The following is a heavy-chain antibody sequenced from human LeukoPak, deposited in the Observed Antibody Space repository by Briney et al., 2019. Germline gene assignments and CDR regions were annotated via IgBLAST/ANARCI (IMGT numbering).Heavy chain of an antibody. V-gene: IGHV1-18*01. CDR1: GYTLTSYS. D-gene: IGHD3-22*01. CDR3: ARNYDSSKDGNDH. Sequence: ASVKVSCKASGYTLTSYSISWVRQAPGQGLEWVGWISSYNGKTNYGKNVQGRVTMTTDTSTSTAYMELRSLRSDDTAIYYCARNYDSSKDGNDHWGQGTLVTVSS. J-gene: IGHJ4*02. CDR2: ISSYNGKT.